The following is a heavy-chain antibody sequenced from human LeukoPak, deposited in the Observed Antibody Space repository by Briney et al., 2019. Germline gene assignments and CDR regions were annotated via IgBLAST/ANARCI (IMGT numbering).Heavy chain of an antibody. CDR3: ARVGPQRFCTSGVCLWDYFYYYMDV. J-gene: IGHJ6*03. V-gene: IGHV3-20*04. CDR2: INWNGGST. CDR1: GFTFDDYG. Sequence: GGSLRLSCAASGFTFDDYGMSWVRQAPGKGLEWVSGINWNGGSTGYADSVKGRFTISRDNAKNSLYLQMNSLRADDTAFYYCARVGPQRFCTSGVCLWDYFYYYMDVWGRGTTVTVSS. D-gene: IGHD2-8*01.